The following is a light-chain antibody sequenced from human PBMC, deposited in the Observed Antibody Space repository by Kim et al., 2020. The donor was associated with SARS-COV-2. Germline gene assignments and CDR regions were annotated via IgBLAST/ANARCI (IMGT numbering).Light chain of an antibody. Sequence: GRSITISCTGTSSDIGGFNIVSWFQQHPGRAPKLMISDVNKRPSGVSNRFSGSKSGDTASLTISGLQAEDEADYYCLSYTSSGASMFGGGTQLTVL. J-gene: IGLJ3*02. CDR2: DVN. V-gene: IGLV2-14*03. CDR1: SSDIGGFNI. CDR3: LSYTSSGASM.